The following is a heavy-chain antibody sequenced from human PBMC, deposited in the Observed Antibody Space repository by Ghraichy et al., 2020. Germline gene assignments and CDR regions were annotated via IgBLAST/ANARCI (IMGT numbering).Heavy chain of an antibody. J-gene: IGHJ5*02. CDR3: ARGPGRGIVVELSYNWFDP. Sequence: GGSLRLSCAASGCTFSSSSMNWVRLAPGQGLEWDSSISTSSTYVYYADSVKGRFTISRDNAKNSLYLLMNSLRTEDTAVYYCARGPGRGIVVELSYNWFDPWGQGTLVTVSS. D-gene: IGHD2-2*01. CDR1: GCTFSSSS. CDR2: ISTSSTYV. V-gene: IGHV3-21*01.